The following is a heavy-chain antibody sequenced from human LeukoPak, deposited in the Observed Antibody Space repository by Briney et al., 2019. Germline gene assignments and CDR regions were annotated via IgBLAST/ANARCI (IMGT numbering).Heavy chain of an antibody. Sequence: SETLSHTCTVSRGSISTYYWNWIRQSAGERLGWIGRVYTSGNTNYNPSLKSRVTMSIDTSKNPFSLQLRFVTAADTAVYYCARGRRCSQWFDSWGQGTLVIVSS. CDR2: VYTSGNT. J-gene: IGHJ5*01. D-gene: IGHD2-15*01. V-gene: IGHV4-4*07. CDR3: ARGRRCSQWFDS. CDR1: RGSISTYY.